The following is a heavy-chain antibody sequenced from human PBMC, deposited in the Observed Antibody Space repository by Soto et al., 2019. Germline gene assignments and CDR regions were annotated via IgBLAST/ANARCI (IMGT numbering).Heavy chain of an antibody. Sequence: PSETLSLTCSIYSGSFSGYYWSWIRQPPGKGLEWIGEISQSGNTNYSPSLKSRVSISIDTSKKQFSLNLASVSAADAAVYYCARAPKVSGSSQTRPDFWGQGXLVTVS. CDR1: SGSFSGYY. D-gene: IGHD6-6*01. CDR2: ISQSGNT. V-gene: IGHV4-34*01. J-gene: IGHJ4*02. CDR3: ARAPKVSGSSQTRPDF.